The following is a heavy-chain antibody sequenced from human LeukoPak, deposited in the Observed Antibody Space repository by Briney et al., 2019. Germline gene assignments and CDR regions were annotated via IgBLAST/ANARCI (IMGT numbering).Heavy chain of an antibody. D-gene: IGHD3-10*02. V-gene: IGHV1-2*02. Sequence: GASVKFSCKASGYTFTGYYMHWVRQAPGQGLEWMGWFNPNSGGTNYAQKFQGRVTMTRDTSISTAYVELSRLRSDDTAVYYCARWGFGAKGCSGSYYTPGDYWGQGTLVTVSS. CDR1: GYTFTGYY. CDR3: ARWGFGAKGCSGSYYTPGDY. J-gene: IGHJ4*02. CDR2: FNPNSGGT.